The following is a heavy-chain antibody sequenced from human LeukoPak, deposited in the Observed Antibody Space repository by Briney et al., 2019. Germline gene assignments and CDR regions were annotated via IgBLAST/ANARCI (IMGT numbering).Heavy chain of an antibody. V-gene: IGHV3-23*01. Sequence: PGGSLRLSCAASGFTFSSYAMSWVRQAPGKGLEWVSAISGSGGSTYYADSVKGRFTISRDNSKNTLYLQMNSLRAEDTAVYYCARGLGYCSSTSCHDAFDIGGQGTMVTVSS. CDR2: ISGSGGST. J-gene: IGHJ3*02. D-gene: IGHD2-2*01. CDR1: GFTFSSYA. CDR3: ARGLGYCSSTSCHDAFDI.